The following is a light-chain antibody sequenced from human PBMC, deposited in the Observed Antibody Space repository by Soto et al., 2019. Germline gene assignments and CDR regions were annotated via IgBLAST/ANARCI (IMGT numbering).Light chain of an antibody. Sequence: QSVLTQPPSVSGAPGQRVTLSCTGNSSNLGAGYDVHWYQQLPGAAPKLVIFGNRNRPSGVPERFSGSKSGTSASLAITGLQAEDEDHYYCQAYDYSLTASVFGGGTKLTVL. V-gene: IGLV1-40*01. CDR1: SSNLGAGYD. J-gene: IGLJ3*02. CDR2: GNR. CDR3: QAYDYSLTASV.